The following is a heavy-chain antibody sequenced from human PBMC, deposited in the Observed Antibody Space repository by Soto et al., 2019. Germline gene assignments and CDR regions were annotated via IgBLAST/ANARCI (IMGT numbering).Heavy chain of an antibody. CDR3: ARHRATYPHYYFDL. J-gene: IGHJ2*01. Sequence: QVQLVESGGGVVQPGRSLRLSCAASGFTFSSYGMLWVRQAPGKGLEWVALIWYDGSNKYFADSVKGRFTISRDNSKNPLYLQMNGLRAEDTAGYYCARHRATYPHYYFDLWGRGTLVSVSS. CDR2: IWYDGSNK. D-gene: IGHD1-26*01. V-gene: IGHV3-33*01. CDR1: GFTFSSYG.